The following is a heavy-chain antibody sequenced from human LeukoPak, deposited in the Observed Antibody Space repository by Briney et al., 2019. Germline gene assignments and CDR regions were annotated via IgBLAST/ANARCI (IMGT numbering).Heavy chain of an antibody. D-gene: IGHD2-15*01. CDR1: GGSISSYY. V-gene: IGHV4-59*08. Sequence: KPSETLSLTCTVSGGSISSYYWSWIRQPPGKGLEWIGYIYYSGSTNYNPSLKSRVTISVDTSKSQFSLKLSSVTAADTAMYYCARHGGSAYLYFFDYWGQGTLVTVSS. J-gene: IGHJ4*02. CDR3: ARHGGSAYLYFFDY. CDR2: IYYSGST.